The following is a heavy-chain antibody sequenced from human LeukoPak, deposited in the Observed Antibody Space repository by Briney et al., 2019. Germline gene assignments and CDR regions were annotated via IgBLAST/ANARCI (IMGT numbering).Heavy chain of an antibody. V-gene: IGHV3-30*04. CDR3: AKISSV. CDR2: ISYDGSNK. J-gene: IGHJ4*02. CDR1: GFTFSSYA. Sequence: GRSLRLSCAASGFTFSSYAMHWVRQAPGKGLEWVAVISYDGSNKYYADSVKGRFTISRDNSKNTLYLQMNSLRAEDTAVYYCAKISSVWGQGTLVTVSS. D-gene: IGHD2/OR15-2a*01.